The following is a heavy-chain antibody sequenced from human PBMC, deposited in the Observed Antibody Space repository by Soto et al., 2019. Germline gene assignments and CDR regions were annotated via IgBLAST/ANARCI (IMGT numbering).Heavy chain of an antibody. CDR1: GVSFNNNG. J-gene: IGHJ6*02. V-gene: IGHV1-69*01. D-gene: IGHD3-10*01. Sequence: QVQLVQSGAEVKKPGSSVKVSCKTSGVSFNNNGIGWVRQAPGHGLEWMGGVSPPFRTSNYARKFQGRLSITADASTGTVNMELSSLTSEDTAQYYCARVLYYGSGSYSPYGMDVWGQGNTVTVSS. CDR2: VSPPFRTS. CDR3: ARVLYYGSGSYSPYGMDV.